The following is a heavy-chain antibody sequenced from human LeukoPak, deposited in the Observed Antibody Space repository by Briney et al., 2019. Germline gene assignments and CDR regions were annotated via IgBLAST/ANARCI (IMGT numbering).Heavy chain of an antibody. Sequence: GGSLRLSCAASGFTFSSYEMNWVRQAPGKGLEWVSYISSNGSTIYDADSVKCRFTISRDYTKNSLYLQMNRLRAEDPVVYYCPRGDSLLVDSSSYFRDAFDVWGQGTMVTAPS. CDR2: ISSNGSTI. CDR1: GFTFSSYE. D-gene: IGHD3-22*01. CDR3: PRGDSLLVDSSSYFRDAFDV. J-gene: IGHJ3*01. V-gene: IGHV3-48*03.